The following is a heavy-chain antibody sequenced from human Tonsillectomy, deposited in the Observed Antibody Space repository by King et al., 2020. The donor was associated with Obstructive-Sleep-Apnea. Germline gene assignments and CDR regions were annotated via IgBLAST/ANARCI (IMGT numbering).Heavy chain of an antibody. Sequence: VQLVESGGGLVQPGGSLRLSCAASGFTFSYYSMNWVRRAPGKGLEWVSCISSSCSTIYYADSVKGRFTISRDNAKNSLYLQMNSLRAEDTAVYYCAREGTMVATGGFDFWGQGTLVTVSS. V-gene: IGHV3-48*04. CDR3: AREGTMVATGGFDF. CDR2: ISSSCSTI. J-gene: IGHJ4*02. CDR1: GFTFSYYS. D-gene: IGHD5-12*01.